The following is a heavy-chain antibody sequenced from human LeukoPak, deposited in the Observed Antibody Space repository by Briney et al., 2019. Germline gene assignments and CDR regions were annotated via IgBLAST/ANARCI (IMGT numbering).Heavy chain of an antibody. CDR1: GFTFSSYS. J-gene: IGHJ4*02. Sequence: LRLSCAASGFTFSSYSMNWVRQAPGKGLEWIGYIYYSGSTYYNPSLKSRLTISVDTSKNQFSLKLSSVTAADTAVYYCARDLTGYSYFDYWGQGTLVTVSP. V-gene: IGHV4-31*02. CDR2: IYYSGST. CDR3: ARDLTGYSYFDY. D-gene: IGHD3-9*01.